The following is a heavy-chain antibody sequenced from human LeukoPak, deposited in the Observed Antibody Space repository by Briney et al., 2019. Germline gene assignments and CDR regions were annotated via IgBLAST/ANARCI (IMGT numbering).Heavy chain of an antibody. D-gene: IGHD3-22*01. Sequence: GGSLRLSCAPSGFTFSSYSMNWVRQAPGKGLEWVSCISSRSSYIYYTDSVKGRFTISRDNAKNSLSLQMNTLRAEDTAVYYCARDLKYYDSSGFDYWGQGTLVTVSS. V-gene: IGHV3-21*01. CDR3: ARDLKYYDSSGFDY. J-gene: IGHJ4*02. CDR1: GFTFSSYS. CDR2: ISSRSSYI.